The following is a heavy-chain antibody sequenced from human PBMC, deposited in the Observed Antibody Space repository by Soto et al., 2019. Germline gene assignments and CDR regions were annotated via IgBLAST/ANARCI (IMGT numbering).Heavy chain of an antibody. CDR1: GGSISSGTYH. D-gene: IGHD3-22*01. V-gene: IGHV4-31*03. Sequence: QVQLQESGPGLVKPSQTLSLTCTVSGGSISSGTYHWSWIRQDPGKGLEWIGYIYYSGSTYYNPSLKGRVNISVDKSENQFSLRLSSVTAADTAVYYCAREMNYYDTSGDSYFDYWGQGTLVTVSS. J-gene: IGHJ4*02. CDR2: IYYSGST. CDR3: AREMNYYDTSGDSYFDY.